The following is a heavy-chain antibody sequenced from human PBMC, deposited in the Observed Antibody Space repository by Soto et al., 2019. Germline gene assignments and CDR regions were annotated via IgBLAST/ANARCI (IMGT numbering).Heavy chain of an antibody. V-gene: IGHV1-2*04. CDR1: GYTFTGYY. CDR3: ARSGVYPTIYYYYGMDV. CDR2: INPNSGGT. Sequence: QVQLVQSGAEVKKPGASVKVSCKASGYTFTGYYMHWVRQAPGQGLEWMGWINPNSGGTNYAQKFQGWVTMTRDTSISTAYMELSRLRPDDTAVYYCARSGVYPTIYYYYGMDVWGQGTTVTVSS. D-gene: IGHD2-2*01. J-gene: IGHJ6*02.